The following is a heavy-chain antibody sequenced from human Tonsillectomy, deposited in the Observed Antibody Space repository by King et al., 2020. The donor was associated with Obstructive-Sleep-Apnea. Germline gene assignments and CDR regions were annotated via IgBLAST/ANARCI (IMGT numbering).Heavy chain of an antibody. J-gene: IGHJ5*02. CDR1: GGSINSGDYY. D-gene: IGHD3-10*01. CDR2: IYYSGSS. Sequence: VQLQESGPGLVKPSQTLSLTCTVSGGSINSGDYYWSWIRQHPGKGLEWIGCIYYSGSSNYNPSLKSRLTISVDTSKNQFSLKLSSVTAADTAVYYCARAPMVRGIIRWFDPWGQGTLVTVSS. CDR3: ARAPMVRGIIRWFDP. V-gene: IGHV4-31*03.